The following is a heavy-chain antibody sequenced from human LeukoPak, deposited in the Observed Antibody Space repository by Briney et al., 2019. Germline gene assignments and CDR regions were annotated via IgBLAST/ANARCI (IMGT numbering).Heavy chain of an antibody. Sequence: ASVKVSCKASGYTFTKYLMNWVRQAPGQGLEWMGWINTNTGTPTYAQGFTGRFVFSLDTSVSTAYLQISSLKAEDTAVYYCASHSGNYAIDYWGQGTLVTVSS. CDR2: INTNTGTP. CDR3: ASHSGNYAIDY. V-gene: IGHV7-4-1*02. J-gene: IGHJ4*02. CDR1: GYTFTKYL. D-gene: IGHD1-26*01.